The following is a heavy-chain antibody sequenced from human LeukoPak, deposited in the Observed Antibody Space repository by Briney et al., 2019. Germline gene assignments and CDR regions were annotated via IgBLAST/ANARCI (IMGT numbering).Heavy chain of an antibody. V-gene: IGHV4-59*01. J-gene: IGHJ5*02. Sequence: PSETLSLTCTVSGGSISSYYWSWIRQPPGKGLEWIGYIYYSGSTNYNPSLKSRVTISVDTSKNQFSLKLSSVTAADTAVYYCARGTYSSSWSTIGDWFDLWGQGTLVTVSS. CDR3: ARGTYSSSWSTIGDWFDL. CDR1: GGSISSYY. CDR2: IYYSGST. D-gene: IGHD6-13*01.